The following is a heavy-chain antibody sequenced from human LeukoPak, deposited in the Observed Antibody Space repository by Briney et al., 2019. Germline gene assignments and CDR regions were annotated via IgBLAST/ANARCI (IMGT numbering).Heavy chain of an antibody. Sequence: GGSLRLSCAASGFTFSSYSMNWVRQAPGKGLEWVAYISSSSSTIYYADSVKGRFTISRDNAKNSLYLQMNSLRAEDTAVYYCARAKVVPAAMDDAFDIWGQGTMVTVSS. V-gene: IGHV3-48*01. D-gene: IGHD2-2*01. CDR3: ARAKVVPAAMDDAFDI. CDR1: GFTFSSYS. J-gene: IGHJ3*02. CDR2: ISSSSSTI.